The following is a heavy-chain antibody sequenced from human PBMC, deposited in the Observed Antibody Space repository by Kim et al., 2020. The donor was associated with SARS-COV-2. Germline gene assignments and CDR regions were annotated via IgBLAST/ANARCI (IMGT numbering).Heavy chain of an antibody. D-gene: IGHD3-22*01. J-gene: IGHJ4*02. V-gene: IGHV3-30-3*01. CDR1: GFTFSSYA. Sequence: GGSLRLSCAASGFTFSSYAMHWVRQAPGKGLEWVAVISYDGSNKYYADSVKGRFTISRDNSKNTLYLQMNSLRAEDTAVYYCARAPDRKKTSKWLGYYFDYWGQGTLVTVSS. CDR2: ISYDGSNK. CDR3: ARAPDRKKTSKWLGYYFDY.